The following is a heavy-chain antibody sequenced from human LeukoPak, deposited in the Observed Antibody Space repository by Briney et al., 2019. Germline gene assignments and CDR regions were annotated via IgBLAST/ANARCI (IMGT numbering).Heavy chain of an antibody. D-gene: IGHD3-10*01. CDR3: ARVRYGSGSYSSWFDP. J-gene: IGHJ5*02. CDR1: GGSISSYY. V-gene: IGHV4-59*01. CDR2: ISYSGST. Sequence: SETLSLTCTVSGGSISSYYWSWIRQPPGKGLEWIGYISYSGSTNYNPSLKSRVTISLDTSRNHFSLKLSSVTAADTAVYYCARVRYGSGSYSSWFDPWGQGTLVTVSS.